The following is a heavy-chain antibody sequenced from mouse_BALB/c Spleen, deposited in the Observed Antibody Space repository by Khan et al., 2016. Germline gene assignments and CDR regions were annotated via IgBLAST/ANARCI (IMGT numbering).Heavy chain of an antibody. CDR2: INPDSRTI. D-gene: IGHD1-1*01. J-gene: IGHJ3*01. V-gene: IGHV4-1*02. CDR3: ARAGYYVDLVY. Sequence: EVKLLESGGGLVQPGGSLKLSCAASGFDFRGYWMSWVRQAPGKGLEWIGEINPDSRTINYSQSLKDKFTISRDNAKSTLYLQISKVRSEDTALYDGARAGYYVDLVYWGQGTLVSISA. CDR1: GFDFRGYW.